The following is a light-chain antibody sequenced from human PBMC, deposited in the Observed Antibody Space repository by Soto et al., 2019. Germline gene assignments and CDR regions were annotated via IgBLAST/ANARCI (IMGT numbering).Light chain of an antibody. CDR3: QQRSNWPPIT. CDR1: QSVSSSY. J-gene: IGKJ5*01. Sequence: EIVLTQSPVTLSLSPGERATLSCRASQSVSSSYLAWYQQKPGQAPRLLIYGASNRATGIPDRFSGSGSGTDFTLTISRLEPEDFAVYYCQQRSNWPPITFGQGTRLEIK. V-gene: IGKV3D-20*02. CDR2: GAS.